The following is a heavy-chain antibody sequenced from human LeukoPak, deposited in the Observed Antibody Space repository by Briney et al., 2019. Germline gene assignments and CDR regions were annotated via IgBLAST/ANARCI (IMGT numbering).Heavy chain of an antibody. CDR2: IKQDGSEK. CDR1: GFSFSSYW. CDR3: AQNMGYSYGLYYYYGMDV. J-gene: IGHJ6*02. D-gene: IGHD5-18*01. V-gene: IGHV3-7*01. Sequence: GGSLRLSCAASGFSFSSYWMTWVRQAPGKGLEWVANIKQDGSEKYYVDSVKGRFTISRDNAKNSLYLQMNSLRAEDTAVYYCAQNMGYSYGLYYYYGMDVWGQGTTVTVSS.